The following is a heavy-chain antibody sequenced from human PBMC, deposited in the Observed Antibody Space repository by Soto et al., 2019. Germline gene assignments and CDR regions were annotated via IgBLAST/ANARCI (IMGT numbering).Heavy chain of an antibody. Sequence: ASVKVSCKTSGFTFTDYGISCVRQAPGQGLEWMGWITPYSGSTRYAEKLQGRVTLTADRSTNTVYMELRSLRSDDTGVYYCARGGSSYPPPNYDYWGQGTQVTVSS. CDR1: GFTFTDYG. CDR2: ITPYSGST. V-gene: IGHV1-18*01. CDR3: ARGGSSYPPPNYDY. D-gene: IGHD1-26*01. J-gene: IGHJ4*02.